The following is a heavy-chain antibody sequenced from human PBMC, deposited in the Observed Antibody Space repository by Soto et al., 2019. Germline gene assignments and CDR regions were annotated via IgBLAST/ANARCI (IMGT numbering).Heavy chain of an antibody. J-gene: IGHJ4*02. CDR2: ISYDGSNK. CDR1: GFTFSSYA. D-gene: IGHD3-22*01. CDR3: ASVSYYLREYYYDSSGLIDY. V-gene: IGHV3-30-3*01. Sequence: PGGSLRLSCAASGFTFSSYAMHWVRQAPGKGLEWVAVISYDGSNKYYADSVKGRFTISRDNSKNTLYLQMNSLRAEDTAVYYCASVSYYLREYYYDSSGLIDYWGQGTLVTVSS.